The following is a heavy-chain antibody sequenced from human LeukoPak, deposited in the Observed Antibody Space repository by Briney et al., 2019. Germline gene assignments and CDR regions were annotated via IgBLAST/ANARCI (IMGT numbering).Heavy chain of an antibody. D-gene: IGHD6-13*01. CDR2: ISPSGST. Sequence: SETLSLTCTVSDDSISSGTYYWHWIRQPAGKGLEWIGRISPSGSTNYYPSLKSRVTISVDTSENQFSLKLSSVTAADTAVYYCARENRMAAAGIGYYCYGMDVWGQGTTVTVSS. V-gene: IGHV4-61*02. CDR3: ARENRMAAAGIGYYCYGMDV. J-gene: IGHJ6*02. CDR1: DDSISSGTYY.